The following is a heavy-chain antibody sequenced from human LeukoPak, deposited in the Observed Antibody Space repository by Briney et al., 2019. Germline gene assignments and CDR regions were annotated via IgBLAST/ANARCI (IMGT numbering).Heavy chain of an antibody. V-gene: IGHV4-59*01. D-gene: IGHD3-16*01. CDR3: AGYYDYQYNWFDP. J-gene: IGHJ5*02. Sequence: SETLSLTCTVSGGSISSYYWSWIRQPPGKGLEWIGYIYYSGSTNYNPSLKSRVTISVDTSKKQFSLKLSSVTAADTAVYYCAGYYDYQYNWFDPWGQGTLVTVSS. CDR2: IYYSGST. CDR1: GGSISSYY.